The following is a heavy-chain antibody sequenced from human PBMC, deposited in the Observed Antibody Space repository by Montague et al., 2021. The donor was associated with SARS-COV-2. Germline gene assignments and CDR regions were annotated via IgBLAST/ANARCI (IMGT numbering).Heavy chain of an antibody. Sequence: SETLSLTCTVSGGSISSSTYYWGWIRQPPGKGLEWIGSIYYSGSTYYNPSLKSRVTISVDTSKNQFSLELSSVTAADTAVYYCASPRVADLVRVELNWYFDLWGRGTLVTVSS. CDR1: GGSISSSTYY. D-gene: IGHD6-6*01. CDR3: ASPRVADLVRVELNWYFDL. CDR2: IYYSGST. V-gene: IGHV4-39*01. J-gene: IGHJ2*01.